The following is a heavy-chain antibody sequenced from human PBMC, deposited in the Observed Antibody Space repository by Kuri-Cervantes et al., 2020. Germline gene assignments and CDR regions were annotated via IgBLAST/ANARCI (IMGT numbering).Heavy chain of an antibody. CDR3: ARSEEEVIYGDSGYYFDY. J-gene: IGHJ4*02. D-gene: IGHD4-17*01. V-gene: IGHV1-3*01. Sequence: ASVKVSCKASGYTFTSYAMHWVRQAPGQRLEWMGWINAGNGNTKYSQKFQGRVTITADESTSTAYMELSSLRSEDTAVYYCARSEEEVIYGDSGYYFDYWGQGTLVTVSS. CDR1: GYTFTSYA. CDR2: INAGNGNT.